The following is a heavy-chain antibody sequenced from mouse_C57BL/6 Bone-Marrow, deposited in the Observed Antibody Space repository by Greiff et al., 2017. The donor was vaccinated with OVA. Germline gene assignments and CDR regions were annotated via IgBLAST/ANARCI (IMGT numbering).Heavy chain of an antibody. Sequence: EVMLVESGGGLVQPGESLKLSCESHEYDFPSHDMSWVRKTPEKRPELVAAINSDGGSTYYNNTLERRFIISRDTTKKTLYLRKSNLRSEDTALYYCARHDYGAGYYAMDYWGQGASVTVSS. CDR3: ARHDYGAGYYAMDY. J-gene: IGHJ4*01. CDR1: EYDFPSHD. V-gene: IGHV5-2*03. CDR2: INSDGGST. D-gene: IGHD2-4*01.